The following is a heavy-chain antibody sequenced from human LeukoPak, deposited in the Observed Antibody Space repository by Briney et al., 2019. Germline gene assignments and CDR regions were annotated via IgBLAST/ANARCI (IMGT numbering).Heavy chain of an antibody. J-gene: IGHJ4*02. CDR3: ARCSGSSSGWYGEDY. D-gene: IGHD6-19*01. V-gene: IGHV3-21*01. CDR2: ISGSSGNT. CDR1: GFTFSSYA. Sequence: PGGSLRLSCAASGFTFSSYAMSWVRQAPGKGLEWVSVISGSSGNTYYADSVKGRFTISRDNAKNSLYLQMNSLRAEDTAVYYCARCSGSSSGWYGEDYWGQGTLVTVSS.